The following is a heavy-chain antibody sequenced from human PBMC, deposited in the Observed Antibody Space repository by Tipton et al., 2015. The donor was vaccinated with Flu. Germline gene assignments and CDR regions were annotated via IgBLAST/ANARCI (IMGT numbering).Heavy chain of an antibody. J-gene: IGHJ4*02. CDR1: GGSISSYY. V-gene: IGHV4-4*07. CDR3: AGDGYYYDSSGLDY. D-gene: IGHD3-22*01. Sequence: GLVKPSETLSLTCTVPGGSISSYYWSWIRQPAGKGLEWIGRIYTSGSTNYNPSLKSRVTMSVDTSKNQFSLKLSSVTAADTAVYYCAGDGYYYDSSGLDYWGQGTLVTVSS. CDR2: IYTSGST.